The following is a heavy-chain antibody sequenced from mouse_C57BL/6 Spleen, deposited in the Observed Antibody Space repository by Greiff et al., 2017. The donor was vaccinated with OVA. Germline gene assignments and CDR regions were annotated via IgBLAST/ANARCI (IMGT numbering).Heavy chain of an antibody. J-gene: IGHJ4*01. Sequence: EVHLVESGGGLVKPGGSLKLSCAASGFTFSDYGMHWVRQAPEKGLEWVAYISSGSSTIYYADTVKGRFTISRDNAKNTLFLLMTSLRSEDTAMYYCARPLLRGGLYAMDYWGQGTSVTVSS. CDR1: GFTFSDYG. CDR3: ARPLLRGGLYAMDY. V-gene: IGHV5-17*01. CDR2: ISSGSSTI. D-gene: IGHD1-1*01.